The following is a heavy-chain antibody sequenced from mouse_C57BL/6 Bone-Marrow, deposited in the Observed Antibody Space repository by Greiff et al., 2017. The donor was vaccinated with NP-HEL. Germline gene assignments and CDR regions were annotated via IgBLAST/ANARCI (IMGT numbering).Heavy chain of an antibody. CDR1: GFTFSDYY. CDR3: AREGGLRRRTYAMDY. J-gene: IGHJ4*01. V-gene: IGHV5-16*01. D-gene: IGHD2-4*01. Sequence: DVHLVESEGGLVQPGSSMKLSCTASGFTFSDYYMAWVRQVPEKGLDWVANITYDGSSTYYLHSLKIRFIISRDNAKNILYLQMSSLKSEDTATYYCAREGGLRRRTYAMDYWGQGNSVTVSS. CDR2: ITYDGSST.